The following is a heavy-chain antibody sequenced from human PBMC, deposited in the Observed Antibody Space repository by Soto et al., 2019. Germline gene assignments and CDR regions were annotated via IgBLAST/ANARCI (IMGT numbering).Heavy chain of an antibody. CDR1: GGSISSYY. V-gene: IGHV4-59*01. CDR3: ARVRPGTYSSSSVFDY. CDR2: IYYSGST. D-gene: IGHD6-6*01. Sequence: SETLSLTCTVSGGSISSYYWSWIRQPPGRGLEWIGYIYYSGSTNYNPSLKSRVTISVDTSKNQFSLKLSSVTAADTAVNYCARVRPGTYSSSSVFDYWGQGTLVTVSS. J-gene: IGHJ4*02.